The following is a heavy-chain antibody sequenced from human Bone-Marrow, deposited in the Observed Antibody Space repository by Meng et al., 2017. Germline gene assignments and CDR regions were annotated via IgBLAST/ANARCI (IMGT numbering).Heavy chain of an antibody. Sequence: GGSLRLSCAASGFTFSSYWMHWVRQAPGKGLVWVSRINSDGSSTSYADSVKGRFTIYRDNAKNTLYMQMNSLRAEDTAVYYCARAGYYYDSSGYYNWGQGTLVTVSS. V-gene: IGHV3-74*01. D-gene: IGHD3-22*01. J-gene: IGHJ4*02. CDR3: ARAGYYYDSSGYYN. CDR1: GFTFSSYW. CDR2: INSDGSST.